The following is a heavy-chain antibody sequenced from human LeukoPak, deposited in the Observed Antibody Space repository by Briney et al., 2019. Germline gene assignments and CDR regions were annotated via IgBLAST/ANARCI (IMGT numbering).Heavy chain of an antibody. D-gene: IGHD3-9*01. CDR1: GITLSNYG. Sequence: GGSLRLSCAVSGITLSNYGMAWVRQAPGKGLEWVASLSASGGGTSYADPVRGRFTISRDNAKNTLYLQMNSLRAEDTAVYYCARNYDILTGRCFDYWGQGTLVTVSS. CDR2: LSASGGGT. J-gene: IGHJ4*02. V-gene: IGHV3-23*01. CDR3: ARNYDILTGRCFDY.